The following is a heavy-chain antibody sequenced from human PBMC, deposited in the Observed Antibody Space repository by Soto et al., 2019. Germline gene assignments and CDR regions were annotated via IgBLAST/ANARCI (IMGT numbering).Heavy chain of an antibody. CDR3: ARNPFDY. J-gene: IGHJ4*02. CDR1: GYTFTSYA. V-gene: IGHV1-3*05. CDR2: INAGNGNT. Sequence: QVQLVQSGAEEKKPGASLKVSCKASGYTFTSYAMHWVRQAPGQRLEWMGWINAGNGNTKYSQKCQGRVTITRDTSASTAYMELSSLRSEDTAVYYCARNPFDYWGQGTLVTVSS.